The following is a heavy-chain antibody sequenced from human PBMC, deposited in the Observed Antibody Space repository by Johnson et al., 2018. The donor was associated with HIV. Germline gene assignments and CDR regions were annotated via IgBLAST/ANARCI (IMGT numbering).Heavy chain of an antibody. CDR3: ARDFGLFLGKDDAFDI. J-gene: IGHJ3*02. D-gene: IGHD7-27*01. CDR1: GFTFSTYA. CDR2: ISYDGNNK. Sequence: QVQLVESGGGVVQPGRSLRLSCAASGFTFSTYAMHWVRQAPGKGLAWVAVISYDGNNKYNADSVKGRFTISRDNSKNTLYLQMNSLRAEDTAVYYCARDFGLFLGKDDAFDIWGQGTMVTVSS. V-gene: IGHV3-30-3*01.